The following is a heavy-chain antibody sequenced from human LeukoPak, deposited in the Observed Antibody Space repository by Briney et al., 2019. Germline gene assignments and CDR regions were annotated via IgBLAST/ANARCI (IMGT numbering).Heavy chain of an antibody. CDR3: ARDLVDTAMVFDY. J-gene: IGHJ4*02. Sequence: ASVKVSCKASGYTFTSYAMHWVRQAPGQRLEWMGWINAGNGNTKYSQKFQGRVTITRDTSASTAYMELGSLRSEDTAVYYCARDLVDTAMVFDYWGQGTLVTASS. V-gene: IGHV1-3*01. CDR1: GYTFTSYA. D-gene: IGHD5-18*01. CDR2: INAGNGNT.